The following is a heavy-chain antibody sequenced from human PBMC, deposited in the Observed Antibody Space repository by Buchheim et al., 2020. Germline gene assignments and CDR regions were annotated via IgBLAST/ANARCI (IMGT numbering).Heavy chain of an antibody. Sequence: QVQLVESGGGVVQPGRSLRLSCAASGFTFSSYAMHWVRQAPGKGLEWVAVISYDGSNKYYADSVKGRFTISRDNSKKTLYLQMNSLRAEDTAVYYCAREELVTSYYYYYGMDVWGQGTT. V-gene: IGHV3-30*04. CDR3: AREELVTSYYYYYGMDV. J-gene: IGHJ6*02. CDR1: GFTFSSYA. CDR2: ISYDGSNK. D-gene: IGHD3-9*01.